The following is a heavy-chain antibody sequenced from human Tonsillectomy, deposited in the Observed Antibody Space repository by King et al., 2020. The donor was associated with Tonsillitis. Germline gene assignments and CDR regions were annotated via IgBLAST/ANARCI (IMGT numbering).Heavy chain of an antibody. CDR2: TIPVDSIT. J-gene: IGHJ4*02. D-gene: IGHD1-26*01. V-gene: IGHV5-51*01. CDR1: GYRFTNYW. CDR3: ARRDSGSSQYYFDY. Sequence: QLVQSGAEVKKPGESLKISCQVSGYRFTNYWIGWWRQLPGKAWDWRGITIPVDSITRYSPSFQGQVTTSADKSISTAYLQWTSLKASDTAMYYCARRDSGSSQYYFDYWGQGTLVTVSS.